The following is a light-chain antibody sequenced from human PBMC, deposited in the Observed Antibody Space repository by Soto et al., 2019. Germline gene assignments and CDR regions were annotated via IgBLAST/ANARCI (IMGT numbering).Light chain of an antibody. CDR3: QQYNSYWT. V-gene: IGKV1-5*03. J-gene: IGKJ1*01. Sequence: DIQMTQFPSTLSASVGDRVTITCRASQSISSWLAWYQQKPGKAPKVLIYKASSLESGVPSRFSGSRSGTQFTLTISSLQPDDFATYYCQQYNSYWTFGQGTKVEIK. CDR1: QSISSW. CDR2: KAS.